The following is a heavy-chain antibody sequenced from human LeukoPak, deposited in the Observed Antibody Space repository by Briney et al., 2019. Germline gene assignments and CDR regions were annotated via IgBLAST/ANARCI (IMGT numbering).Heavy chain of an antibody. CDR3: AKGYYDYVWGSYYFDY. CDR1: GFTFSSYA. V-gene: IGHV3-23*01. D-gene: IGHD3-16*01. J-gene: IGHJ4*02. CDR2: ISGSGGST. Sequence: GGSLRLSCAASGFTFSSYAMSWVRQAPGKGLEWVSAISGSGGSTYYTDSVKGRFTISRDNSRDSLYLQMNSLRAEDTAVYYCAKGYYDYVWGSYYFDYWGQGTLVTVSS.